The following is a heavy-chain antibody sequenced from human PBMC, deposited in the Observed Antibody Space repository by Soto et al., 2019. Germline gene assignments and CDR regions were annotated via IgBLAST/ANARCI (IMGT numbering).Heavy chain of an antibody. D-gene: IGHD3-3*01. Sequence: LKLSCTVSWYHFTSYLIIWVLHMPGKGLEWMGNIDPTDSFTNYSPSFQGHVTISTDKSMSTAYLQWGTLKTSDTAMYYCARRGYDFWSGLDVWGQGTTVTVSS. V-gene: IGHV5-10-1*01. CDR3: ARRGYDFWSGLDV. CDR2: IDPTDSFT. J-gene: IGHJ6*02. CDR1: WYHFTSYL.